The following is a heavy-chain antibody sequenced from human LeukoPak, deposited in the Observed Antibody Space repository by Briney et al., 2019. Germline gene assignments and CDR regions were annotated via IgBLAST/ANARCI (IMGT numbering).Heavy chain of an antibody. CDR1: GFTFSSYA. J-gene: IGHJ4*02. CDR3: AKDLCGGDCSLFDY. V-gene: IGHV3-23*01. Sequence: GGSLRLSCAASGFTFSSYAMSWVRQAPGKGLEWASAISGSGGSTYYADSVKGRFTISRDNSKNTLYLQMNSLRAEDTAVYYCAKDLCGGDCSLFDYWGQGTLVTVSS. CDR2: ISGSGGST. D-gene: IGHD2-21*02.